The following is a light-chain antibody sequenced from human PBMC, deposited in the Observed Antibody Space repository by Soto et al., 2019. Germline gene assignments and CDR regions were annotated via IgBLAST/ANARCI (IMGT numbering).Light chain of an antibody. CDR1: TSNIGSNP. J-gene: IGLJ1*01. CDR3: AAWDDSLSGYV. CDR2: SND. V-gene: IGLV1-44*01. Sequence: QSVLTQPPSASVTPGQRGTISCSGSTSNIGSNPVNWYQQLPGTAPKLLIYSNDQRPSGVPARFSGSKSGTSASLAISGLQSEDEADYYCAAWDDSLSGYVFGAGTKVTVL.